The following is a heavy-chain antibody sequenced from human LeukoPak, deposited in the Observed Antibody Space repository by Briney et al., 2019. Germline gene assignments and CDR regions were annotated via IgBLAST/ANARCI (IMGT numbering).Heavy chain of an antibody. CDR2: INPSGGST. D-gene: IGHD3-10*01. CDR3: ARDWEYYGSGSFSGGFDY. J-gene: IGHJ4*02. V-gene: IGHV1-46*01. CDR1: GYTFTSYY. Sequence: ASVKVSCKASGYTFTSYYMHWVRQAPGQGLEWLGNINPSGGSTSNAQKFQGRVTMTRDTSTSTVYMELSSLRSEDTAVYYCARDWEYYGSGSFSGGFDYWGQGTLVIVSS.